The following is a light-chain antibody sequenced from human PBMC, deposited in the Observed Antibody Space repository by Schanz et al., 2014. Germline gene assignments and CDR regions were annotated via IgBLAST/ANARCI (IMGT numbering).Light chain of an antibody. CDR2: DVS. Sequence: QSALTQPASVSGSPGQSITISCTGTSSDVGSYNLVSWYQQHPGKAPKLMIYDVSNRPSGVSNRFSGSKSGNTASLTISGLQADDEADYYCTSYTSGSTLVFGGGTKLTVL. J-gene: IGLJ3*02. CDR1: SSDVGSYNL. CDR3: TSYTSGSTLV. V-gene: IGLV2-14*02.